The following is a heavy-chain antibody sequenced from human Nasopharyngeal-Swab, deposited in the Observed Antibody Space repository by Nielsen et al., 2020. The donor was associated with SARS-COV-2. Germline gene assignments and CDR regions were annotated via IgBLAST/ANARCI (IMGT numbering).Heavy chain of an antibody. CDR3: AREFTYYYDSSGYYYFDY. J-gene: IGHJ4*02. CDR2: INSDGSST. D-gene: IGHD3-22*01. CDR1: GFTFSSYW. Sequence: GESLKISCAASGFTFSSYWMHWVRQAPGKGLVWVSRINSDGSSTSYADSVKGRFTISRDNAKNTLYLQMNSLRAEDTAVYYCAREFTYYYDSSGYYYFDYWGQGTLVTVSS. V-gene: IGHV3-74*01.